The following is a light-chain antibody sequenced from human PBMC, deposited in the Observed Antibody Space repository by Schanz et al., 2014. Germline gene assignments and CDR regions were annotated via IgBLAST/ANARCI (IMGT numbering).Light chain of an antibody. Sequence: EIVLTQSPATLSLSPGERATLSCRASQSVSSYLAWYQQKPGQAPRLLIYGASGRATGIPDRFSGSGSGTDFTLTISRLEPEDFAVYYCQQYGSSPGTFGQGTKVEIK. CDR3: QQYGSSPGT. V-gene: IGKV3-20*01. CDR2: GAS. J-gene: IGKJ1*01. CDR1: QSVSSY.